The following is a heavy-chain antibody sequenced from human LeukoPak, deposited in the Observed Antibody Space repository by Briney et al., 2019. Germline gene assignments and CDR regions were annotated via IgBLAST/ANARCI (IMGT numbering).Heavy chain of an antibody. CDR3: ARRRDIVVVVAGNHAFDI. J-gene: IGHJ3*02. CDR2: IYPGDSDT. V-gene: IGHV5-51*01. Sequence: GESLKISCKGSGYSFTSYWISWVRQMPGKGLEWMGIIYPGDSDTRYSPSFQGQVTISADKSISTAYLQWSSLKASDTAMYYCARRRDIVVVVAGNHAFDIWGQGTMVTVSS. D-gene: IGHD2-15*01. CDR1: GYSFTSYW.